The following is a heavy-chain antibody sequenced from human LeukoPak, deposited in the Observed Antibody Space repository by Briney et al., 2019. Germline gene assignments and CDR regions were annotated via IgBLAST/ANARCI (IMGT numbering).Heavy chain of an antibody. CDR3: AKDDCSGGSCYSNWFDP. V-gene: IGHV3-23*01. CDR1: GFTFSSYA. Sequence: TGGSLRLSCAASGFTFSSYAMSWVRQAPGKGLEWVSAISGSGGSTYYADSVKGRFTISRDNSKNTLYLQMNSLRAEDTAVYYCAKDDCSGGSCYSNWFDPWGQGTLVTASS. CDR2: ISGSGGST. D-gene: IGHD2-15*01. J-gene: IGHJ5*02.